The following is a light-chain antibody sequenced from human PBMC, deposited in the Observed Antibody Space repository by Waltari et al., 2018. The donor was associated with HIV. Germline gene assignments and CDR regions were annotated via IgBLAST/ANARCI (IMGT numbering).Light chain of an antibody. V-gene: IGLV3-19*01. CDR3: TSRDRSGNFWI. Sequence: SELTQHPSVSVALRQTCRIPCEGDRLRNYYPTWYQQKPGQAPQPVISDDNQRPSGVPDRFSGSRSGSTASLTITGLQAEDEADYYCTSRDRSGNFWIFGGGTRLTVL. J-gene: IGLJ2*01. CDR2: DDN. CDR1: RLRNYY.